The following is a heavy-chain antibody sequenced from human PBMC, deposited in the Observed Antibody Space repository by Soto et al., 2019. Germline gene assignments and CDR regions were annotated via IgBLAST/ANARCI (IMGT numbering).Heavy chain of an antibody. J-gene: IGHJ3*02. CDR1: GYSFTSYW. Sequence: PGESLKISCKGSGYSFTSYWIGWVRQMPGKGLEWMGIIYPGDSDTRYSPSFQGQVTISADKSISTAYLQWSSLKASDTAMYYCATSNYDILTGYYFVQAFDIWGQGTMVTVSS. CDR2: IYPGDSDT. D-gene: IGHD3-9*01. V-gene: IGHV5-51*01. CDR3: ATSNYDILTGYYFVQAFDI.